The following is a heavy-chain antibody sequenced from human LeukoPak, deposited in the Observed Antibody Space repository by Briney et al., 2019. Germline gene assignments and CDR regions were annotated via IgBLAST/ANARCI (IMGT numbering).Heavy chain of an antibody. V-gene: IGHV5-51*01. Sequence: GESLKISCKGSGYSFTSYWIGWVRQMPGKGLEWMGIIYPGDSDTRYSPSFQGQVTISADRSISTAYLQWSSLKASDTAMYYCARHRPGQWLSDYFDYWGQGTLVTVSS. CDR1: GYSFTSYW. CDR2: IYPGDSDT. J-gene: IGHJ4*02. CDR3: ARHRPGQWLSDYFDY. D-gene: IGHD6-19*01.